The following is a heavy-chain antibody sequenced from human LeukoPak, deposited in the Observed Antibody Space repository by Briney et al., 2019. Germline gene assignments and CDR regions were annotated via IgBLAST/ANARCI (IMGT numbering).Heavy chain of an antibody. CDR2: IYYSGST. J-gene: IGHJ4*02. CDR3: ARAGSGYEYYFDY. CDR1: GGSISSGGYY. Sequence: SQTLSLTCTVSGGSISSGGYYWSWIRQHPGKGLEWIGYIYYSGSTYYNPSLKSRVTISVDTSKNQFSLELSSVTAADTAVYYCARAGSGYEYYFDYWGQGTLVTVSS. V-gene: IGHV4-31*03. D-gene: IGHD5-12*01.